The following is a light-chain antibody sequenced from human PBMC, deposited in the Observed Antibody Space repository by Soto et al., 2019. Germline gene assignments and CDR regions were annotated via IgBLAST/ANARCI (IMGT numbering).Light chain of an antibody. CDR1: SSNIGSNY. V-gene: IGLV1-47*01. Sequence: QSVLTQPPSASGTPGQRVTISCSGSSSNIGSNYVYWYQQLPGTAPKLLIYRNNQRPSGVPDRFSGSKSGTSASLAISGLRSEDEADYYCAAWDDSLSLGVFRPGTKVTVL. CDR2: RNN. J-gene: IGLJ1*01. CDR3: AAWDDSLSLGV.